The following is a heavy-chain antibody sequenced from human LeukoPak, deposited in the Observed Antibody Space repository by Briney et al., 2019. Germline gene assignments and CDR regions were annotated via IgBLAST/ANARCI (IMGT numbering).Heavy chain of an antibody. CDR3: ARWAAAGIDY. V-gene: IGHV3-33*01. J-gene: IGHJ4*02. D-gene: IGHD6-13*01. Sequence: GGSLRLVCSAAGFTFTSYYMHWVRQAPGKGLEWVAVIWYDGSDKYYADSVKGRFTISRDNSKNTLYLQMNSLRAEDTAVYYCARWAAAGIDYWGQGTLVTVSS. CDR1: GFTFTSYY. CDR2: IWYDGSDK.